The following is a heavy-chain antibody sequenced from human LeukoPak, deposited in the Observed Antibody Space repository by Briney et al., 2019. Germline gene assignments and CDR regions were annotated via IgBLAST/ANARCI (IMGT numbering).Heavy chain of an antibody. Sequence: PGRSLRLSCAASGFTFRSYGIHWVRQAPGKGLEFVSAISPSGGSTYYADSVKGRFTISRDNSENMLYLQMSSLRPEDTAVYYCVKLLVEMRVLLPYFDYWGQGTLVTVSS. V-gene: IGHV3-64D*06. CDR2: ISPSGGST. CDR3: VKLLVEMRVLLPYFDY. CDR1: GFTFRSYG. D-gene: IGHD2-15*01. J-gene: IGHJ4*02.